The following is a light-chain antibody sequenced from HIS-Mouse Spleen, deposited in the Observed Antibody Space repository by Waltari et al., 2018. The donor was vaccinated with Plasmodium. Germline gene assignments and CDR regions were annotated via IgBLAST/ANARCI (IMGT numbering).Light chain of an antibody. CDR2: KDS. CDR3: QSADSSGTYRV. Sequence: SSELTQPPSVSVSPGQPARITCSGDALPKQDAYWYQKKPGQAPVLVIYKDSERPSGIPERFSGSSSGTTVTLTISGVQAEDEADYYCQSADSSGTYRVFGGGTKLTVL. V-gene: IGLV3-25*03. CDR1: ALPKQD. J-gene: IGLJ2*01.